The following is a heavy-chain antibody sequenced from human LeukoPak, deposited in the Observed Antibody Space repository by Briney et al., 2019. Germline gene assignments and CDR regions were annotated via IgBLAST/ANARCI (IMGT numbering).Heavy chain of an antibody. CDR2: IHYTGSS. CDR3: ARGTETTGYFDF. D-gene: IGHD4-17*01. CDR1: GGSISGDY. J-gene: IGHJ4*02. Sequence: PSETLSLTCTVSGGSISGDYWSWLRQPPGKGLEWIGYIHYTGSSNYNPSLKSRVTVSVDTSKNQLSLTLGSVTAADTAVYHCARGTETTGYFDFWGPGTLVTVSS. V-gene: IGHV4-59*01.